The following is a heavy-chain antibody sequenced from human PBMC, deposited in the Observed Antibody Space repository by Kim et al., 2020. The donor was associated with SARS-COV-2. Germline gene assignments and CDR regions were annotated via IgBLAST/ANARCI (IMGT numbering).Heavy chain of an antibody. V-gene: IGHV5-10-1*01. D-gene: IGHD1-1*01. Sequence: GESLKISCKGSGYSFTSYWISWVRQMPGKGLEWMGRIDPSDSYTNYSPSFQGHVTISADKSISTAYLQWSSLKASDTAMYYCASQKNEYYYYYYGMDVWGQGTTVTVSS. CDR3: ASQKNEYYYYYYGMDV. CDR2: IDPSDSYT. CDR1: GYSFTSYW. J-gene: IGHJ6*02.